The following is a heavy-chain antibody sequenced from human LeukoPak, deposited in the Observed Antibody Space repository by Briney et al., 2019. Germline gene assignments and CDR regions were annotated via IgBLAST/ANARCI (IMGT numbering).Heavy chain of an antibody. V-gene: IGHV3-30-3*01. D-gene: IGHD3-22*01. CDR1: GFTFSSYA. J-gene: IGHJ5*02. Sequence: GGSLRLSCAASGFTFSSYAMHWVRQAPGKGLEWVAVISYDGSNKYYADSVKGRFTISRDNSKNTLYLQMNSLRAEDTAVYYCARDGSEVNYYDSSGYLLYNWFDPWGQGTLVTVSS. CDR2: ISYDGSNK. CDR3: ARDGSEVNYYDSSGYLLYNWFDP.